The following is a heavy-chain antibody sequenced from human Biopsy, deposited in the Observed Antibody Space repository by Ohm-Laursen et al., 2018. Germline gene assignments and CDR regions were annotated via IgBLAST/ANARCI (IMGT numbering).Heavy chain of an antibody. V-gene: IGHV4-31*02. J-gene: IGHJ4*02. CDR2: IFYSANT. CDR3: ARLGSGDYFPTFFDF. D-gene: IGHD5-12*01. Sequence: QTLSLTCAVSGVSINGGRYYWNWIRHHPGKGLEWIGNIFYSANTYYNPSLKSRVTISVDTSKNQFSLKLSSVTAADTAVYYCARLGSGDYFPTFFDFWGQGALVTVSS. CDR1: GVSINGGRYY.